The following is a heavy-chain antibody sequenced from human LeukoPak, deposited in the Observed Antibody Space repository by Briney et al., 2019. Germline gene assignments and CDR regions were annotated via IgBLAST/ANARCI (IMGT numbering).Heavy chain of an antibody. D-gene: IGHD5-24*01. CDR2: IRYDGSDQ. CDR1: GFTFSIYG. Sequence: PGGSLRLSCSASGFTFSIYGMHWVRQAPGKGLDWVVFIRYDGSDQYYADSVKGRFTISRDNSKNTLYVQMNSLRAEDTAVYYCAKDPTRAGMATMFYYMDVWGKGTTVTISS. CDR3: AKDPTRAGMATMFYYMDV. V-gene: IGHV3-30*02. J-gene: IGHJ6*03.